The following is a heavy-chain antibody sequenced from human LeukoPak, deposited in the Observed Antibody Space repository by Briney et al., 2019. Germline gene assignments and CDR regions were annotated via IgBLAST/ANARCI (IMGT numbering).Heavy chain of an antibody. Sequence: SVKVSCKAFGAXLNIGHAFIWARQAPGQGLQWMGRIIPFLGEVNYAQNFQGRVSFTADKSTATMYMEMKSLRLDDTAIYYCSPCGHAYDWFGPWGQGTLVTVSS. V-gene: IGHV1-69*04. CDR2: IIPFLGEV. CDR1: GAXLNIGHA. J-gene: IGHJ5*02. CDR3: SPCGHAYDWFGP. D-gene: IGHD5-12*01.